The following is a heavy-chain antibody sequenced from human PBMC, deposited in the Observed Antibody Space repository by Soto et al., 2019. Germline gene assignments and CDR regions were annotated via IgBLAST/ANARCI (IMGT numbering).Heavy chain of an antibody. J-gene: IGHJ6*03. CDR2: GGSEGSR. CDR3: VKFRGRAYPYYYMDV. Sequence: VQLLESGGGLVQWGGSLRLSCVTSGFTFSTYGMTWVRQAPGKGLEWVSYGGSEGSRYYAESVKGRFTISRDNSKNTLSLEMNSLRAEDTATYYCVKFRGRAYPYYYMDVWGKGTTVTVSS. CDR1: GFTFSTYG. D-gene: IGHD3-10*01. V-gene: IGHV3-23*01.